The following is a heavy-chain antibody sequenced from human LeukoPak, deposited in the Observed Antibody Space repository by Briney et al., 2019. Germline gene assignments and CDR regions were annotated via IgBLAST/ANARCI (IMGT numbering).Heavy chain of an antibody. CDR3: ASDDGSGRIDY. Sequence: PSQTLSLTCTVSGGSISSGDYYWSWIRPPPGQGLEWIGYIYYSGSTYYNPSLKSRVTISVDTSKNQFSLKLSSVTAADTAVYYCASDDGSGRIDYWGQGTLVTVSS. CDR2: IYYSGST. D-gene: IGHD3-10*01. V-gene: IGHV4-30-4*01. CDR1: GGSISSGDYY. J-gene: IGHJ4*02.